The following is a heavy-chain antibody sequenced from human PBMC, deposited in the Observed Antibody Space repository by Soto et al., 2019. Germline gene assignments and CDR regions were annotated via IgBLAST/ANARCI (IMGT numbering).Heavy chain of an antibody. J-gene: IGHJ6*02. Sequence: GESLKISCKGSGYSFTSYWNGWVRQMPGKGLEWMGINYPGDSDTRYSTSFQGQVTISADKSISTAYLPWSSLKASDTAMYYCARGRYSYGSYYYYGMDFWGQGTTVTVSS. CDR3: ARGRYSYGSYYYYGMDF. D-gene: IGHD5-18*01. V-gene: IGHV5-51*01. CDR2: NYPGDSDT. CDR1: GYSFTSYW.